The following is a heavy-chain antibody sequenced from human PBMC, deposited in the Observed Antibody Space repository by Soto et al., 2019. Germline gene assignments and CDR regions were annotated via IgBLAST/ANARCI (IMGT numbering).Heavy chain of an antibody. Sequence: GGSLRLSCAASGFTFSSYSMNWVRQAPGKGLEWVSSISSSSSYIYYADSVKGRFTISRDNAKNSLYLQMNSLRAEDTAVYYCARDRGGNDAFDFWGQGTMVTVSS. V-gene: IGHV3-21*01. CDR2: ISSSSSYI. CDR3: ARDRGGNDAFDF. D-gene: IGHD2-15*01. CDR1: GFTFSSYS. J-gene: IGHJ3*01.